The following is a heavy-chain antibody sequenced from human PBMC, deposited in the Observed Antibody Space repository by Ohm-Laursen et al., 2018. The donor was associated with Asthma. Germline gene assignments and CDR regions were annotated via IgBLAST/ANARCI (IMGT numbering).Heavy chain of an antibody. Sequence: RSLRLSCAASGFTFSTYGMHWVRQAPGKGLEWVAIISYDGSSKYFTDSVKGRFTISRDNSKNTLYLQMNSLRAEDTAVYYCASQPYDSSGYYFAYWGQGTLVTVSS. CDR3: ASQPYDSSGYYFAY. V-gene: IGHV3-30*03. J-gene: IGHJ4*02. CDR1: GFTFSTYG. D-gene: IGHD3-22*01. CDR2: ISYDGSSK.